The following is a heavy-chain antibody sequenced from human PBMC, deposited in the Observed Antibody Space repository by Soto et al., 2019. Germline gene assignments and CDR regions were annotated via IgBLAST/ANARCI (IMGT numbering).Heavy chain of an antibody. CDR2: INSEGSST. Sequence: GGSLRLSCAASGFTFSSYWVHWVRQAAGKGLVWVSRINSEGSSTNYADYVKGRFTISRDNAKNTLFLQMNSLGAEETDLYYCVRGYCSGGSCWDPSFDYWGQGTLVTVSS. CDR1: GFTFSSYW. J-gene: IGHJ4*02. D-gene: IGHD2-15*01. CDR3: VRGYCSGGSCWDPSFDY. V-gene: IGHV3-74*01.